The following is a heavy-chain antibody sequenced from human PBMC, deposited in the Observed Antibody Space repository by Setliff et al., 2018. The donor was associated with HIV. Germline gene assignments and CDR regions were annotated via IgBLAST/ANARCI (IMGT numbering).Heavy chain of an antibody. D-gene: IGHD6-13*01. CDR1: EFTFSNVW. CDR2: VHADGITK. V-gene: IGHV3-30*02. J-gene: IGHJ4*02. CDR3: TKTMYSSRWSGFDY. Sequence: LRLSCAASEFTFSNVWMSWVRQAPGKGLEWVSFVHADGITKSYAESVKGRFTISKDNSKNTLYLQMNSLRVEDTAVYYCTKTMYSSRWSGFDYWGQGTPVTVSS.